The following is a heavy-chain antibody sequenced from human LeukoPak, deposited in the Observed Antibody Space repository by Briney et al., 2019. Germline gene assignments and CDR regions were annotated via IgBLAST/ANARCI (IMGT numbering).Heavy chain of an antibody. CDR2: ISGSGGST. CDR1: GGSFSGYY. J-gene: IGHJ4*02. D-gene: IGHD3-3*01. V-gene: IGHV3-23*01. Sequence: SSETLSLTCAVYGGSFSGYYWSWVREAPGKGLEWVSAISGSGGSTYYAGSVKGRFTISRDNSKNTLYLQMNSLRAEDTAVYYCAKLYDDFWSGYYVTYYFGYWGQGTLVTVSS. CDR3: AKLYDDFWSGYYVTYYFGY.